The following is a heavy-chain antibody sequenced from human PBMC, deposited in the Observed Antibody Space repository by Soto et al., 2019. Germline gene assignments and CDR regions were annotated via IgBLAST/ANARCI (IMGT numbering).Heavy chain of an antibody. D-gene: IGHD3-10*01. CDR1: GGSMSSGVYY. J-gene: IGHJ6*02. CDR2: IYYSGST. CDR3: ARDRITMVRGIDGMDV. Sequence: SETLDLSCTVSGGSMSSGVYYWSWVRQHPGKGLEWIGYIYYSGSTYYNPSLKSRVTISVDTSKNQFSLKLSSVTAADTAVYYCARDRITMVRGIDGMDVWGQATTVTVPS. V-gene: IGHV4-31*02.